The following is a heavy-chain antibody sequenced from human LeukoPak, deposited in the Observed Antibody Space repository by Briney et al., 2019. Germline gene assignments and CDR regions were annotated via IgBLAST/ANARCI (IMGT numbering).Heavy chain of an antibody. V-gene: IGHV3-7*03. D-gene: IGHD3-22*01. CDR2: IKEDGGKK. CDR3: ATPLDYYDSSGFHQGGD. Sequence: GGSLRLSCAASGFTFSSHWMTWVRQAPGKGLEWVANIKEDGGKKNYVDPVKGRFTISRDNAKGSLYLQMNSLRAEDTAVYYCATPLDYYDSSGFHQGGDWGQGTLVTVSS. CDR1: GFTFSSHW. J-gene: IGHJ4*02.